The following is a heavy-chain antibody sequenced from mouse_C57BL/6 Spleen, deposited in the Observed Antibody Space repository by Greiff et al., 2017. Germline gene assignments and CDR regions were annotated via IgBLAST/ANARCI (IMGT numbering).Heavy chain of an antibody. Sequence: VKLKESGPGLVQPSQSLSITCTVSGFSLTSYGVHWVRQSPGKGLEWLGVIWRGGSTDYNAAFMSRLSITKDNSKSQVFFKMNSLQADDTAIYYCASQIYYDYDGYAMDYWGQGTSVTVSS. J-gene: IGHJ4*01. CDR3: ASQIYYDYDGYAMDY. D-gene: IGHD2-4*01. V-gene: IGHV2-5*01. CDR2: IWRGGST. CDR1: GFSLTSYG.